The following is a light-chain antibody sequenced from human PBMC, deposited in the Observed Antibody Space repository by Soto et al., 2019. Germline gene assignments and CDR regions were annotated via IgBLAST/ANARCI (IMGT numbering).Light chain of an antibody. Sequence: EVVLTHSPGALSVSPVERGTRSFSASQSVSSTLAWYQQKPGQAPRLLIYDTSTRATGIPARFSGRGSGTEFTLTITSLQPEDLAVYYCQQYSEWPPFTFGQGTRLEI. J-gene: IGKJ5*01. CDR2: DTS. CDR1: QSVSST. V-gene: IGKV3-15*01. CDR3: QQYSEWPPFT.